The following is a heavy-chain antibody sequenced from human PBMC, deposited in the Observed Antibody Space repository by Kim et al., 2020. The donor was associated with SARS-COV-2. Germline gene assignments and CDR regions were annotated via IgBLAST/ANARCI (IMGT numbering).Heavy chain of an antibody. CDR2: IYYTGST. CDR3: ARDGSFTIFGVVTGHYGIDV. J-gene: IGHJ6*02. V-gene: IGHV4-59*01. Sequence: SETLSLTCTVSGGSISSYYWSWIRQPPGKGLEWIGYIYYTGSTNYNPSLKSRVTISVDTSKNQFSLKLSSVTAADTAVYYCARDGSFTIFGVVTGHYGIDVWGQGTTVTVPS. D-gene: IGHD3-3*01. CDR1: GGSISSYY.